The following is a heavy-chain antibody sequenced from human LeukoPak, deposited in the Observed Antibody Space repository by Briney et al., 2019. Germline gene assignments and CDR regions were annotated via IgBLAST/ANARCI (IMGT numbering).Heavy chain of an antibody. CDR3: ARGGHRHFDP. D-gene: IGHD2-15*01. CDR1: GFTFSRHW. J-gene: IGHJ5*02. CDR2: IKQDGSAK. Sequence: PGGSLRLSCAASGFTFSRHWMYWVRQAPGKGLEWVANIKQDGSAKPYVDSVKGRFTISRDNAKNSLFLQMNSLRAEDTAVYYCARGGHRHFDPWGQGTLVTVSS. V-gene: IGHV3-7*01.